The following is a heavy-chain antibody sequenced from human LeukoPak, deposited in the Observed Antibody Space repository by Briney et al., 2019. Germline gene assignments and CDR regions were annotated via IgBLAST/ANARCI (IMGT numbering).Heavy chain of an antibody. CDR2: IYYSGST. V-gene: IGHV4-39*01. CDR1: GGSISSSSYY. Sequence: PSETLSLTCTVSGGSISSSSYYWGWIRQPPGKGLEWIGSIYYSGSTYYNPSLKSRVTISVDTSKNQFSLKLSSVTAADTAVYYCARVRNRNYFDYWGQGTLVTVSS. J-gene: IGHJ4*02. D-gene: IGHD2/OR15-2a*01. CDR3: ARVRNRNYFDY.